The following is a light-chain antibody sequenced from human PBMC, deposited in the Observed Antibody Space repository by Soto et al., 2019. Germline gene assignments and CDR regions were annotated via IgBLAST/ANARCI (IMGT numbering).Light chain of an antibody. CDR2: GAS. J-gene: IGKJ1*01. Sequence: EIVLTQSACTLSLSPGERATLSCRASQSVSSSYLAWYQQKPGQAPRLLIYGASSRATGIPDRFGGSGSGTDFTLTISRLEPEDFAVYYCQQYGSSPPFTFGQRTKVDIK. CDR1: QSVSSSY. CDR3: QQYGSSPPFT. V-gene: IGKV3-20*01.